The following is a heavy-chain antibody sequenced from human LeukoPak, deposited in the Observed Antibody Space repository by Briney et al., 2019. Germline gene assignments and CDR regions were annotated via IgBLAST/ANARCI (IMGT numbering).Heavy chain of an antibody. V-gene: IGHV3-21*04. CDR1: GFTFSSYS. CDR2: ISSSSSYI. CDR3: ARDPSGYPSPHFDF. Sequence: GGSLRLSCAASGFTFSSYSMNWVRQAPGKGLEWVSSISSSSSYIYYADSVKGRFTISRDNAKNSLYLQVNSLRAEDTAVYYCARDPSGYPSPHFDFWGQGTLVTVSS. D-gene: IGHD5-12*01. J-gene: IGHJ4*02.